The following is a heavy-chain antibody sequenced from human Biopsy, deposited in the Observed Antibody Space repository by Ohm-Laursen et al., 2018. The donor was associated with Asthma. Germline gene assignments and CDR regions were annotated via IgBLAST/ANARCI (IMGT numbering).Heavy chain of an antibody. CDR3: ARGPNYHGSGRAPIGMDV. D-gene: IGHD3-10*01. J-gene: IGHJ6*02. CDR1: GGSVSTGSYY. CDR2: IYYTGSD. Sequence: GTLSLTWPVSGGSVSTGSYYWSWIRQPPGKGLEWLGYIYYTGSDNYNPSLKSRVTISVDTSKNQFSLRLNSVTAADTAVYYCARGPNYHGSGRAPIGMDVWGQGTTVTVSS. V-gene: IGHV4-61*01.